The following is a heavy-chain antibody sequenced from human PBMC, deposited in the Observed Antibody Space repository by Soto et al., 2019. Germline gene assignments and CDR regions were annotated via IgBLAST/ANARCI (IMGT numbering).Heavy chain of an antibody. V-gene: IGHV4-39*01. CDR2: SSHNGGT. Sequence: PSETLSLTCTVSADSSSFSNDYWGWIRQPPGKGLQWIGSSSHNGGTFYNPSLKGRVAMSVDASKKLCSLQVTAVTAADTAVYYCVRHRIEVVWRGFDSWGQGSPVTVSS. CDR1: ADSSSFSNDY. CDR3: VRHRIEVVWRGFDS. D-gene: IGHD1-1*01. J-gene: IGHJ4*02.